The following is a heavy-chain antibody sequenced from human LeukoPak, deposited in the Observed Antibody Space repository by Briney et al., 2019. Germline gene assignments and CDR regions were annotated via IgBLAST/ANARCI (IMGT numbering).Heavy chain of an antibody. Sequence: PGGSLRLSCAASGFTFGDYGMSWVRQAPGKGLECVSGINWNGGSTGYADSVKGRFIISRDNAKYSLYLQMNSLRAEDTAFYYCAAKGYCSDGSCSWGQGPLVTVSS. CDR1: GFTFGDYG. CDR2: INWNGGST. J-gene: IGHJ5*02. D-gene: IGHD2-15*01. CDR3: AAKGYCSDGSCS. V-gene: IGHV3-20*04.